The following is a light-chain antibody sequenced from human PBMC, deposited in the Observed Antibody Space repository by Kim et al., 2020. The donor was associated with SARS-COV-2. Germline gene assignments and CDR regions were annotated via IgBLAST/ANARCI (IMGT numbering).Light chain of an antibody. CDR2: DND. Sequence: VTISCLGSSSNIGVNSVSWYQHLPGTAPRLLIYDNDKRPSGVPDRFSGSKSGTSATLGITGLQPGDEADYFCGTWDATLTAGEVFGGGTQLTVL. CDR1: SSNIGVNS. V-gene: IGLV1-51*01. CDR3: GTWDATLTAGEV. J-gene: IGLJ2*01.